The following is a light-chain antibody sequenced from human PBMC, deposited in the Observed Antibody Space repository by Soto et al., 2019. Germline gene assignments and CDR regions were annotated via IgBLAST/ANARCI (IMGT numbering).Light chain of an antibody. V-gene: IGLV2-23*02. J-gene: IGLJ2*01. CDR3: CSYAGSITFVV. CDR2: EDT. CDR1: SSDVGTYNL. Sequence: QSVLTQPASVSGSPGQSITISCTGTSSDVGTYNLVSWYQHHPGKAPKLIIFEDTRRPSRVSNRFSASKSGNTASLTISGLQAEDEAYYFCCSYAGSITFVVFGGGTKLTFL.